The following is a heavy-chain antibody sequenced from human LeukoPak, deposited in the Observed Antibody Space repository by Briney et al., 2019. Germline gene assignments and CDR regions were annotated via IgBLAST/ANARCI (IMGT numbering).Heavy chain of an antibody. CDR1: GGTFSNYA. V-gene: IGHV1-69*15. CDR3: ASVGYCSSTSCPDY. CDR2: IIPIFGTA. D-gene: IGHD2-2*01. Sequence: VASVKVSCKASGGTFSNYAISWVRQAPGQGLEWMGRIIPIFGTANYAQKFQGRVTITADESTSTAYMELSSLRSEDTAVYYCASVGYCSSTSCPDYWGQGTLVTVSS. J-gene: IGHJ4*02.